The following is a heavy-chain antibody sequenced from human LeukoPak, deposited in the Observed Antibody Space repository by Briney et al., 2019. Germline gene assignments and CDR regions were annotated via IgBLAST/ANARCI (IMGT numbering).Heavy chain of an antibody. CDR3: ARDLVVNWFDP. Sequence: SETLSLTCAVYGGSFSGYYWSWIRQPPGKGLEWIGEINHSGSTNYNPSLKSRVTISVDTSKNQFSLKLSSVTAADTAVYYCARDLVVNWFDPWGQGTLVTVSS. CDR1: GGSFSGYY. V-gene: IGHV4-34*09. D-gene: IGHD2-21*01. J-gene: IGHJ5*02. CDR2: INHSGST.